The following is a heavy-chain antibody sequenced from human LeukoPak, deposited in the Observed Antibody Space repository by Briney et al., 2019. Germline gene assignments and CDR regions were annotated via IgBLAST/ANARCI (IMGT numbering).Heavy chain of an antibody. J-gene: IGHJ3*02. CDR2: IYYSGST. CDR3: ARVPYKPGMEVAEEAFDI. D-gene: IGHD6-19*01. CDR1: GGSISSGGYY. V-gene: IGHV4-31*03. Sequence: SQTLSLTCTVSGGSISSGGYYWSWIRQHPGKGLEWIGYIYYSGSTYYNPSLKSRVTISVDTSKNQFSLKLSSVTAADTAVYYCARVPYKPGMEVAEEAFDIWGQGTMVAVSS.